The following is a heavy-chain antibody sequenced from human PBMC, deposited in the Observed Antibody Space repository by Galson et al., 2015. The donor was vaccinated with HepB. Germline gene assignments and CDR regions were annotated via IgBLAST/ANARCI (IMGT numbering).Heavy chain of an antibody. V-gene: IGHV5-51*03. J-gene: IGHJ6*03. Sequence: QSGAEVKKPGGSLKISCKASGYSFTTHWIGWVRQMPGKGLEWMGIIFPGDSDTRYSPSFQGQVTMSVDKSISTAYLQWSSLKAADTAMYYCARLGGGMTTSLYCYSYMDVWGQGTTVTVSS. CDR3: ARLGGGMTTSLYCYSYMDV. D-gene: IGHD4-11*01. CDR2: IFPGDSDT. CDR1: GYSFTTHW.